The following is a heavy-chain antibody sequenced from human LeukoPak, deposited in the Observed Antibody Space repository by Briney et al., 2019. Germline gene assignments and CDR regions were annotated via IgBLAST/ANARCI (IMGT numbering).Heavy chain of an antibody. Sequence: GGSLRLSCAASGFTFSSYGMHWVRQAPGKGLEWVAVISYDGSNKYYADSVKGRFTISRDNSKNTLYLQMNSLRAEDTAVYYCARDPLSGKKPNYYYYGMDVWGQGTTVTVSS. CDR3: ARDPLSGKKPNYYYYGMDV. V-gene: IGHV3-30*03. D-gene: IGHD5-12*01. CDR1: GFTFSSYG. CDR2: ISYDGSNK. J-gene: IGHJ6*02.